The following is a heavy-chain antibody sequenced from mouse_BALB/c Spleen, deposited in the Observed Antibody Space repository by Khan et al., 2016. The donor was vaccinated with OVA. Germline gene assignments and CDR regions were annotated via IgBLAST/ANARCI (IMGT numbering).Heavy chain of an antibody. CDR1: GYTFTNYG. Sequence: QIQLVQSGPELKKPGETVKISCKASGYTFTNYGINWVKQAPGKGLKWMGWINTNTGEPTYAEEFKGRFAFSLETSASTAYLQLNNLKNEDTATYFWARGNYYGSNAWFAYWGQGTLFTVSA. J-gene: IGHJ3*01. CDR2: INTNTGEP. D-gene: IGHD1-1*01. CDR3: ARGNYYGSNAWFAY. V-gene: IGHV9-3*02.